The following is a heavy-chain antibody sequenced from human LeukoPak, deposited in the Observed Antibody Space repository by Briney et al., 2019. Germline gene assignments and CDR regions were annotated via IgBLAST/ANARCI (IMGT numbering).Heavy chain of an antibody. CDR2: ISSNGGST. CDR1: EFTFSSYA. V-gene: IGHV3-64D*06. Sequence: GGSLRLSCSASEFTFSSYAMHWVRQAPGKGLEYVSAISSNGGSTYYADSVKGRFTISRDNSKNTLYLQMSSLRAEDTAVYYCVKDATGTRFDPWGQGTLVTVSS. D-gene: IGHD1-1*01. CDR3: VKDATGTRFDP. J-gene: IGHJ5*02.